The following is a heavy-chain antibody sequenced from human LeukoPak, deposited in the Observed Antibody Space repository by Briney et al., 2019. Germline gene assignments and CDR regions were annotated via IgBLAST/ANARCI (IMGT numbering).Heavy chain of an antibody. CDR2: INPNSGDT. CDR3: ARELLDRRGGVYAFDI. J-gene: IGHJ3*02. CDR1: GYTFTGYY. V-gene: IGHV1-2*02. Sequence: ASVTVSCKASGYTFTGYYMHLVRQAPGQGLEWMAWINPNSGDTKYVQKLQGRVTMTRDTSISTAYMELRRLRSDDTAVYYCARELLDRRGGVYAFDIWGQGTMVTVSS. D-gene: IGHD3-3*01.